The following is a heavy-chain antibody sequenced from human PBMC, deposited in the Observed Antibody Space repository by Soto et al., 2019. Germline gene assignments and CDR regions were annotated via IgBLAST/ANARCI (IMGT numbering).Heavy chain of an antibody. J-gene: IGHJ6*02. D-gene: IGHD3-16*02. V-gene: IGHV4-59*01. CDR3: ASARDRADYVWGSYRLYYYGMDV. CDR1: GGSISSYY. CDR2: IYYSGST. Sequence: SETLSLTCTVSGGSISSYYWSWIRQPPGKGLEWIGYIYYSGSTNYNPSLKSRVTISVDTSKNQFSLKLSSVTAADTAVYYCASARDRADYVWGSYRLYYYGMDVWGQGTTVTVSS.